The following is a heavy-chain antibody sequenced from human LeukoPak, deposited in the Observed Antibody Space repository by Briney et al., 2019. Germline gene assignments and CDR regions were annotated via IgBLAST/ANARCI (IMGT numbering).Heavy chain of an antibody. CDR3: ATLYLPSERGTSSRKSDAFDI. CDR1: GYTLSSYA. V-gene: IGHV1-24*01. CDR2: FDPEDGET. D-gene: IGHD2-2*01. J-gene: IGHJ3*02. Sequence: ASVKVSCKASGYTLSSYAMNWVRQAPGQGLEWMGGFDPEDGETIYAQKFQGRVTMTEDTSTDTAYMELSSLRSEDTAVYYCATLYLPSERGTSSRKSDAFDIWGQGTMVTVSS.